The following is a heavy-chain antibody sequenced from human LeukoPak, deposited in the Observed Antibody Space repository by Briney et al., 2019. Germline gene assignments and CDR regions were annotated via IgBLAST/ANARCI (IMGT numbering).Heavy chain of an antibody. CDR1: GFTFDDYA. V-gene: IGHV3-9*03. CDR2: ISWNSGSI. J-gene: IGHJ4*02. Sequence: GRSLRLSCAASGFTFDDYAMHWVRQAPGKGLEWVSGISWNSGSIGYADSVKGRFTISRDNAKNSLYLQMNSLRAENMALYHCAQDLYSSSSGSDYWGQGTLVTVSS. CDR3: AQDLYSSSSGSDY. D-gene: IGHD6-6*01.